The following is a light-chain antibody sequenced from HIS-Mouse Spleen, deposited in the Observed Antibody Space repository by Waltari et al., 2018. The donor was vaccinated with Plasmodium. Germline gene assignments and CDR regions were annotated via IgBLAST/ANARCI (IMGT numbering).Light chain of an antibody. CDR2: DLS. CDR3: SSYTSSSTLV. CDR1: RSDVGGYNY. Sequence: QSALPQPASVSGCPGQSITISCTGTRSDVGGYNYVSWYQQHPGKAPKLMIYDLSNRPSGVSNRFSCSKSGNTASLTISGLQAEDEADYYCSSYTSSSTLVFGGGTKLTVL. J-gene: IGLJ2*01. V-gene: IGLV2-14*03.